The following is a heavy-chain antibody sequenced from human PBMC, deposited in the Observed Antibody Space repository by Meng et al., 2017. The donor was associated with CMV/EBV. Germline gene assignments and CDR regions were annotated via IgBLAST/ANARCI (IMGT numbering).Heavy chain of an antibody. V-gene: IGHV3-21*01. J-gene: IGHJ3*02. CDR1: GFTFSSYA. CDR2: ISSSSSYI. D-gene: IGHD6-25*01. Sequence: GGSLRLSCAASGFTFSSYAMHWVRQAPGKGLEWVSSISSSSSYIYYADSVKGRFTISRDNAKNSLYLQMSSLRAEDTAVYYCARDDPRTSGRVCAFDIWGQGTMVTVSS. CDR3: ARDDPRTSGRVCAFDI.